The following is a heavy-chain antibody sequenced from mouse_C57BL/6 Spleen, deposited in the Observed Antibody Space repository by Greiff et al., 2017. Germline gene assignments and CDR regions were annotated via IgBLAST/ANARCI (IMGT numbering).Heavy chain of an antibody. CDR3: ARDYYGSSWFAY. CDR2: IDPETGGT. V-gene: IGHV1-15*01. Sequence: QVQLKESGAELVRPGASVKLSCKASGYTFTDYEMHWVKQTPVHGLEWIGAIDPETGGTAYNQKFKGKAILTADKSSSTAYMELRSLTSEDSAVDYCARDYYGSSWFAYWGQGTLVTVSA. D-gene: IGHD1-1*01. J-gene: IGHJ3*01. CDR1: GYTFTDYE.